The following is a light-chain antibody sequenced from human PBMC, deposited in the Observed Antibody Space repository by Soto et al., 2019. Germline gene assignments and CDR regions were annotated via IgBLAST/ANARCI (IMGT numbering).Light chain of an antibody. CDR3: LLSYSGARPFYV. V-gene: IGLV7-46*01. CDR2: DTS. CDR1: TGAVTSGHY. Sequence: QAVVSQEPSLTVSPGGTVTLTCGSSTGAVTSGHYPYWFQQKPGQAPRTLIYDTSNKHSWTPARFSGSLLGGKAALTLSGAQPEDEAEYYCLLSYSGARPFYVIGTGTKVTVL. J-gene: IGLJ1*01.